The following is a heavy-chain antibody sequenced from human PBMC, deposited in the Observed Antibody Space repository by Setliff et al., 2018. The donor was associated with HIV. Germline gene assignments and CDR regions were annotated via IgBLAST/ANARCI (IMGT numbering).Heavy chain of an antibody. D-gene: IGHD5-18*01. J-gene: IGHJ5*02. CDR2: FHYSGST. V-gene: IGHV4-39*02. Sequence: SETLSLTCNVSGGSISRNYYWGWIRQPLDKGLEWIGSFHYSGSTSYNPSLRCRVTISVDTSKNQFSLKLTSVTAADTAVYYCAIDHVTNIAESGYGYTRIDPWGPGISVTVSS. CDR1: GGSISRNYY. CDR3: AIDHVTNIAESGYGYTRIDP.